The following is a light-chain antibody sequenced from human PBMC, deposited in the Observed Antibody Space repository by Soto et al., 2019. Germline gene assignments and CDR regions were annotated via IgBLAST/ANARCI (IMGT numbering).Light chain of an antibody. CDR3: QHLKGCPIT. CDR1: QSISSY. CDR2: AAS. V-gene: IGKV1-39*01. Sequence: DIQMTQSPSSLSASVGDRVTITCRASQSISSYLNWYQQKPGKAPKLLIYAASSLQSGVPSRFSGSGAGTDFTLTISSLQPEDFATYYCQHLKGCPITFGQGTRLEIK. J-gene: IGKJ5*01.